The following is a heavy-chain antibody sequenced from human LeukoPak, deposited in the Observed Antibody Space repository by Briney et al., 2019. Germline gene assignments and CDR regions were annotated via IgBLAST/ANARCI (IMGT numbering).Heavy chain of an antibody. D-gene: IGHD3-10*01. J-gene: IGHJ5*02. CDR2: ISAYNGNT. V-gene: IGHV1-18*01. CDR1: GYTFTSHG. Sequence: ASVKVSCRASGYTFTSHGISWVRQAPGQGLEWMGWISAYNGNTKYEQKFQDRVIMTTDTSTTTAYMELRSLRSDDTAMYYCARDMVVVLLWVGESSDSKDKWVDPWGQGTLVTVSS. CDR3: ARDMVVVLLWVGESSDSKDKWVDP.